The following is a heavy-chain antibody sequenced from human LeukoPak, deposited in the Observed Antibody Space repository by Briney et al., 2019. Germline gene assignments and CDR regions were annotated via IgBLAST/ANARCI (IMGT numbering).Heavy chain of an antibody. CDR1: GFTFTNYA. D-gene: IGHD1-1*01. V-gene: IGHV3-23*01. J-gene: IGHJ4*02. Sequence: GGSLRHSCAASGFTFTNYAMTWVRQAPGRGLEWVSGISGSGGSTYYADSVKGRFIISRDNSESTLYLQMNRLRAEDTALYYCAKVWKGNYYDYWGQGTLVTVSS. CDR3: AKVWKGNYYDY. CDR2: ISGSGGST.